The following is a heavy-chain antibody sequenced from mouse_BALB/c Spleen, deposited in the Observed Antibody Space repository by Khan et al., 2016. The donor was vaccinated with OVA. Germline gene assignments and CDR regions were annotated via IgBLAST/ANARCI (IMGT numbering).Heavy chain of an antibody. D-gene: IGHD2-14*01. J-gene: IGHJ3*01. V-gene: IGHV2-2*01. CDR2: IRSGGNT. CDR1: GFSLTTYG. Sequence: QVQLKESGPGLVQPSQSLSITCTVSGFSLTTYGVHWVRQSPGKGLEWLGVIRSGGNTAYNAAFISRLSITKDNSKSQVFFKMDSLQADDTVVYYCARNYYMYDFNYWGQGTLVTVSA. CDR3: ARNYYMYDFNY.